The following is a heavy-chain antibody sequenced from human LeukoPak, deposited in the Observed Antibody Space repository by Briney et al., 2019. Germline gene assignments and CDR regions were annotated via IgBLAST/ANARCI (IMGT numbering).Heavy chain of an antibody. D-gene: IGHD2-15*01. CDR1: GYSFNSYW. Sequence: GESLKISCQGSGYSFNSYWIGWVRQMSGKGLEWMGVIYAGDSDTRYSPSFEGQVTISADKSRSTAYLQWNSLKASDTAMYFCAKPHLSGYCSGGACPDGFDVWGQGTMVTVSS. J-gene: IGHJ3*01. CDR2: IYAGDSDT. CDR3: AKPHLSGYCSGGACPDGFDV. V-gene: IGHV5-51*01.